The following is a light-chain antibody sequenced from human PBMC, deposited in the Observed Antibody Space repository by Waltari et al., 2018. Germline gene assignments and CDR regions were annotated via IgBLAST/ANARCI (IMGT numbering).Light chain of an antibody. J-gene: IGKJ4*01. CDR3: MQALQTPLT. Sequence: DIVMTQSPPSLPVAPGEPASISCRSSQSLLHSNVYNYLDWYPQKPGQSPQLLIYLGSHRASGVPDRFSGSGSGTDFTLKISRVEAEDVGVYYCMQALQTPLTFGGGTKVEIK. CDR1: QSLLHSNVYNY. V-gene: IGKV2-28*01. CDR2: LGS.